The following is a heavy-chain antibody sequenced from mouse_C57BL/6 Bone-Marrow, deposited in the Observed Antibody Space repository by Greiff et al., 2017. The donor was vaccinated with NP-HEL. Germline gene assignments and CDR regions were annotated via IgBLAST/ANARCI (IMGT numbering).Heavy chain of an antibody. CDR3: ARKGNYYGSSYAYFDY. Sequence: VQLQQPGAELVKPGASVKLSCKASGYTFTSYWMQWVKQRPGQGLEWIGEIDPSDSYTNYNQKFKGKATLTVDTSSSTAYMQLSSLTSEDSAVYYCARKGNYYGSSYAYFDYWGQGTTLTVSS. V-gene: IGHV1-50*01. CDR2: IDPSDSYT. J-gene: IGHJ2*01. CDR1: GYTFTSYW. D-gene: IGHD1-1*01.